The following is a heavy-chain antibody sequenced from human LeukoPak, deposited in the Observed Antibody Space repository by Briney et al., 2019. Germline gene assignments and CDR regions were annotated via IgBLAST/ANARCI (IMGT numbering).Heavy chain of an antibody. D-gene: IGHD4-4*01. CDR3: VRNSERSRCHY. CDR1: GFTFSSYS. J-gene: IGHJ4*02. CDR2: ISSSSSYI. V-gene: IGHV3-21*01. Sequence: PGGSLRLSCAASGFTFSSYSMNWVRQAPGKGLEWVSSISSSSSYIYYADSVKGRFTISRDNAKNSLYLQVNSLRAEDTAVYYCVRNSERSRCHYWGQGALVTVSS.